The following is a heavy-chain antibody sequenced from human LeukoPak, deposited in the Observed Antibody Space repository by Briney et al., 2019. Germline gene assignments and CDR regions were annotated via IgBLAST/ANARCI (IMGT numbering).Heavy chain of an antibody. CDR1: GGSISNYY. CDR2: VYYTGST. CDR3: ARGAMAATPFFDY. V-gene: IGHV4-59*01. D-gene: IGHD2-15*01. Sequence: PSGTLSLTCPVSGGSISNYYYWTWIRQPPGKGLEWIGYVYYTGSTNFNPSLKSRVTMSLDTSRNQFSLKLTSLTAADTAGYYCARGAMAATPFFDYWGQGTLVTVSS. J-gene: IGHJ4*02.